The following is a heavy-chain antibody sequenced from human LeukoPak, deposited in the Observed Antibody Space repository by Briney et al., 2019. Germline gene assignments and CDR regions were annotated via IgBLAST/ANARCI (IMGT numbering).Heavy chain of an antibody. V-gene: IGHV3-33*01. CDR3: ASPQTSGYAFGY. CDR1: GFTFSSYG. Sequence: GGSLRLSCAASGFTFSSYGMHWVRQAPGKGLEWVAVIWYDGSNKYYADSVKGRFTISRDNSKNTLYLQMYSLRAGDTAAYYCASPQTSGYAFGYWGQGTLVTVSS. CDR2: IWYDGSNK. J-gene: IGHJ4*02. D-gene: IGHD5-12*01.